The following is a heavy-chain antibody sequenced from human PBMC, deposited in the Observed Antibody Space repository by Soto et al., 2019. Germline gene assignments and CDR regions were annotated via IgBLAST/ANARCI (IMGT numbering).Heavy chain of an antibody. CDR1: GYTFTSYD. D-gene: IGHD3-16*02. CDR2: INPNTGYT. CDR3: VRGRVMITFGVVIVIDY. V-gene: IGHV1-8*01. Sequence: ASVKVSCKASGYTFTSYDINWVRQATAQGLEWMGWINPNTGYTDYAQKFQDRVTMTGNTSITTAYMELSSLRSEDTAVYYCVRGRVMITFGVVIVIDYWGQGSPVTVYS. J-gene: IGHJ4*02.